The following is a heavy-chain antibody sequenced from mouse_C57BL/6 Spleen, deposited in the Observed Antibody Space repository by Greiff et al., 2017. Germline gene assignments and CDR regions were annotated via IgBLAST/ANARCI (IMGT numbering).Heavy chain of an antibody. V-gene: IGHV1-53*01. J-gene: IGHJ3*01. Sequence: QVHVKQPGTELVKPGASVKLSCKASGYTFTSYWMHWVKQRPGQGLEWIGNINPSNGGTNYNEKFKSKATLTVDKSSSTAYMQLSSLTSEDSAVYYCARDSSGWRFAYWGQGTLVTVSA. D-gene: IGHD3-2*02. CDR1: GYTFTSYW. CDR2: INPSNGGT. CDR3: ARDSSGWRFAY.